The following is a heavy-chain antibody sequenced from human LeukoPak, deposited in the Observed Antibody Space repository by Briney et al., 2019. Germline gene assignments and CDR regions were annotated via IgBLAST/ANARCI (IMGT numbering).Heavy chain of an antibody. J-gene: IGHJ4*02. V-gene: IGHV3-72*01. D-gene: IGHD3-9*01. Sequence: PGGSLRPPCAALGLPFSSNSMNGVRQAPGKGREGIGRSKNKAYGHSTVYDASVKGRFTFTRADAKTSLYLQMDSLREEAAAVYYCYRMFYRGGAGYYPDHWGQGTLVTVSS. CDR1: GLPFSSNS. CDR3: YRMFYRGGAGYYPDH. CDR2: SKNKAYGHST.